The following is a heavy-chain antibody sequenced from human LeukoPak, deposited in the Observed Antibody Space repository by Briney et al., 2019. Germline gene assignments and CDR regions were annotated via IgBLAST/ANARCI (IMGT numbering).Heavy chain of an antibody. D-gene: IGHD1-26*01. J-gene: IGHJ4*02. Sequence: PGGSLRLSCAASGFTFSSYSMNWVRQAPGKGLEWVSSISSSSSYIYYADSVKGRFTISRDNAKNSLYLQMNGLRAEDTTVYYCARGVGATTSDYWGQGTLVTVSS. CDR1: GFTFSSYS. CDR3: ARGVGATTSDY. CDR2: ISSSSSYI. V-gene: IGHV3-21*01.